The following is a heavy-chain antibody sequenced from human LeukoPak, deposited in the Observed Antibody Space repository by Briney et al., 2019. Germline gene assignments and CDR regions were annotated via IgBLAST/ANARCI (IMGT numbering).Heavy chain of an antibody. CDR2: INPNTVGT. CDR1: GYTFTGYY. J-gene: IGHJ3*02. V-gene: IGHV1-2*02. Sequence: RASLKVSCKAPGYTFTGYYIHWVRQAPGQGLEWMGWINPNTVGTNYAQKFQGRVTTTRDTSISTAYMELRRLRSDDTAVYYCAREPDDYGDCVGRSGDSAFDIWGQGTMVTVSS. CDR3: AREPDDYGDCVGRSGDSAFDI. D-gene: IGHD4-17*01.